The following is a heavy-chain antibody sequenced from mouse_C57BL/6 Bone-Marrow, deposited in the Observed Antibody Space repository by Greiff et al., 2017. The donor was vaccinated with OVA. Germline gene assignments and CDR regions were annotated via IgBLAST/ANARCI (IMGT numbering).Heavy chain of an antibody. CDR3: ARRPHYGSRGSSFDY. V-gene: IGHV1-39*01. CDR1: GYSFTDYN. D-gene: IGHD1-1*01. J-gene: IGHJ2*01. CDR2: INPNYGTT. Sequence: EVQLQQSGPELVKPGASVKISCMASGYSFTDYNMNWVKQSTGKSLEWIGVINPNYGTTSYNQKFTGKATLTVDQSSSTAYMQLNSLTSEDSAVYYGARRPHYGSRGSSFDYWGQGTTLTVSA.